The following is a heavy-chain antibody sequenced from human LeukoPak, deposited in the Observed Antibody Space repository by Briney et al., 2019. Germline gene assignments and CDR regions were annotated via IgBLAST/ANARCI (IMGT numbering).Heavy chain of an antibody. CDR2: IITSGTYI. Sequence: GGSLRLSCAASGFTFSSYAMSWVRQAPGKGLEWVSSIITSGTYIYYADSVKGRFTISRDNAKNSLYLQMNSLRAEDTAVYYCARKGDGYNAFDIWGQGTMVTVSS. V-gene: IGHV3-21*01. J-gene: IGHJ3*02. D-gene: IGHD5-24*01. CDR3: ARKGDGYNAFDI. CDR1: GFTFSSYA.